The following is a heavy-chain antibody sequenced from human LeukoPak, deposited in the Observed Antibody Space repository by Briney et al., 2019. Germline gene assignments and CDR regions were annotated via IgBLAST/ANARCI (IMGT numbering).Heavy chain of an antibody. CDR2: IYPGDSDT. Sequence: GESLQISCKGSGYSFTSYWIGWVRQMPGKGLEWMGIIYPGDSDTRYSPSFQGQVTISADKSISTAYLQWSSLKASDTAMYYCARQRAWFGELSSSWFDPWGQGTLVTVSS. D-gene: IGHD3-10*01. CDR3: ARQRAWFGELSSSWFDP. CDR1: GYSFTSYW. J-gene: IGHJ5*02. V-gene: IGHV5-51*01.